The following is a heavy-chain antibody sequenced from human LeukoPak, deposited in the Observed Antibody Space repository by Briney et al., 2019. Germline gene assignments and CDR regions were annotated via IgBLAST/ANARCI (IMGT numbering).Heavy chain of an antibody. Sequence: SETLSLTCTVSGGSISSSSYYWSWIRQPPGKGLEWIGEINHSGSTNHNPSLKSRVTTSVDTSKNQFSLKLSSVTAADTAVYYCARETFIGYSYGHYYFDYWGQGTLVTVSS. CDR1: GGSISSSSYY. CDR2: INHSGST. J-gene: IGHJ4*02. CDR3: ARETFIGYSYGHYYFDY. V-gene: IGHV4-39*07. D-gene: IGHD5-18*01.